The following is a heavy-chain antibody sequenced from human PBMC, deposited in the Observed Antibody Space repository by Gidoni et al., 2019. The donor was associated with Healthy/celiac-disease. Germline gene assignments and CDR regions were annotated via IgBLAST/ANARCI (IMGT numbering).Heavy chain of an antibody. Sequence: EVPLVESGGGLVHPGRSLRPSCAASGFTLDDTAMHWVRHSPGKALELVSGISWNSGSIGYADSVKGRFTISRDNAKNSLYLQMNSLRAEDTALYYCAKDAGAGMGVWFGELGTFDYWGQGTLVTVSS. V-gene: IGHV3-9*01. J-gene: IGHJ4*02. D-gene: IGHD3-10*01. CDR1: GFTLDDTA. CDR2: ISWNSGSI. CDR3: AKDAGAGMGVWFGELGTFDY.